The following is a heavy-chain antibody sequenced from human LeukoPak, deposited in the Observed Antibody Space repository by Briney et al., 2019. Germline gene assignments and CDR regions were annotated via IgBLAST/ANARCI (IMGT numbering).Heavy chain of an antibody. CDR2: IYYTGTT. CDR3: ARTNAFGN. CDR1: GGSLSGDY. V-gene: IGHV4-59*01. Sequence: KPSETLSLTCTVSGGSLSGDYWNWIRQPPGKGLEWVGYIYYTGTTDYSPSLKSRVTISLDMSKNQFSLKLRSVTAADTAVYYCARTNAFGNRGQGTMVTVSP. J-gene: IGHJ3*02.